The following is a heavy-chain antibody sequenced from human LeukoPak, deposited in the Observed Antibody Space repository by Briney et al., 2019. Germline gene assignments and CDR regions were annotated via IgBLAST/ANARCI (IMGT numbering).Heavy chain of an antibody. CDR2: INPNSGGT. CDR1: GYTFTGYY. Sequence: ASVKVSCKASGYTFTGYYMHWVRQARGQGLEWMGWINPNSGGTNYAQKFQGRVTMTRDTSISTAYMELSRLRSDDTAVYYCARSGNQYYYYGMDVWGQGTTVTVSS. V-gene: IGHV1-2*02. J-gene: IGHJ6*02. CDR3: ARSGNQYYYYGMDV. D-gene: IGHD4-23*01.